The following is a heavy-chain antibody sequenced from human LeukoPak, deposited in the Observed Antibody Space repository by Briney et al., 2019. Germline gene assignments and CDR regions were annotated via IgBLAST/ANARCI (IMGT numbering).Heavy chain of an antibody. V-gene: IGHV1-69*01. CDR1: GGTFSSYA. Sequence: ASVKVSCKASGGTFSSYAISWVRQAPGQGLEWMGGIIPIFGTANYAQKFQGRVTITADESTSTAYMGLSSLRSEDTAVYYCAMIYGSGSGYGMDVWGKGTTVTVSS. J-gene: IGHJ6*04. CDR3: AMIYGSGSGYGMDV. D-gene: IGHD3-10*01. CDR2: IIPIFGTA.